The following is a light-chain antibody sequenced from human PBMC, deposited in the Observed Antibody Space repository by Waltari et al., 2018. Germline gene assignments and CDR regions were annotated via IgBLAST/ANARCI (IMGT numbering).Light chain of an antibody. J-gene: IGLJ2*01. V-gene: IGLV2-14*03. CDR2: DVT. Sequence: SALTQRDSVSGSPGQSITISCSGISSDSGGYNYVSWYQQHPGEAPKVIIYDVTNRPSGVSNRFSGSKSGSSASLTISGLQPEDEADYYCSSFTSSTTGIFGGGTKLTVL. CDR1: SSDSGGYNY. CDR3: SSFTSSTTGI.